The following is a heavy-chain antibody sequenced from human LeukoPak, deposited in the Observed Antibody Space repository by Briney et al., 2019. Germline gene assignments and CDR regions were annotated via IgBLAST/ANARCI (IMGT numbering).Heavy chain of an antibody. CDR1: GFTFSSYS. Sequence: GGSLRLSCAASGFTFSSYSMNWVRQAPGKGLEWVSSISSSSSYIYYADSVKGRFTISRDNSKNTLYLQMNSLRAEDTAVYYCAKGGGNPRGDYYYYYMDVWGKGTTVTVSS. CDR2: ISSSSSYI. J-gene: IGHJ6*03. D-gene: IGHD4-23*01. CDR3: AKGGGNPRGDYYYYYMDV. V-gene: IGHV3-21*04.